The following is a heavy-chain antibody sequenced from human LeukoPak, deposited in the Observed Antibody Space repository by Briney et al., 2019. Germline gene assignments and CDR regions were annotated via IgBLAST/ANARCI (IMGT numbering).Heavy chain of an antibody. CDR2: IYPGDSDT. Sequence: EESLKISCKGSEYDFTTYWIAWVRQMPGKGLEWMGIIYPGDSDTRYSPSFQGQVTISVDKSVSAAYLQWSSLKASDTAMYYCASPPTRECSSISCPLSYWGQGTLVTVSS. V-gene: IGHV5-51*01. D-gene: IGHD2-2*01. J-gene: IGHJ4*02. CDR3: ASPPTRECSSISCPLSY. CDR1: EYDFTTYW.